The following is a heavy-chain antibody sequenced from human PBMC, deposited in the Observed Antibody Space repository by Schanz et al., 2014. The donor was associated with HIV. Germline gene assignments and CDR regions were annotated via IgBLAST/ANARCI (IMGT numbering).Heavy chain of an antibody. CDR3: ARGRKSLAGLGWFYYDF. D-gene: IGHD6-19*01. CDR1: GGTFSSYA. V-gene: IGHV1-8*01. J-gene: IGHJ4*02. Sequence: QVQLVQSGAEVKKPGSSVKVSCKASGGTFSSYAISWVRQAPGQGLEWMGWMSPKSGNTGYGQKFKGRVAMTREASKSTAYLDLSSLRSDDTAVYYCARGRKSLAGLGWFYYDFWGQGTLVTVSS. CDR2: MSPKSGNT.